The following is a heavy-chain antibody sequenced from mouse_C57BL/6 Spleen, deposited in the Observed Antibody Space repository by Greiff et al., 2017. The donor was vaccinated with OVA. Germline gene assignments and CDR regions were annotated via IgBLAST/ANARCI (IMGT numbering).Heavy chain of an antibody. J-gene: IGHJ2*01. CDR1: GYAFTNYL. CDR2: INPGSGGT. Sequence: VQLQESGAELVRPGTSVKVSCKASGYAFTNYLIEWVKQRPGQGLEWIGVINPGSGGTNYNEKFKGKATLTADKSSSTAYMQLSSLTSEDSAVYFCARGNYDHYFDYWGQGTTLTVSS. V-gene: IGHV1-54*01. D-gene: IGHD2-4*01. CDR3: ARGNYDHYFDY.